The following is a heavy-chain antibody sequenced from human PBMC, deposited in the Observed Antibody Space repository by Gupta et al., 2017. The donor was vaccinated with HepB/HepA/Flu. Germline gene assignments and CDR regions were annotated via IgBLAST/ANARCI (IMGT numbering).Heavy chain of an antibody. CDR2: IFSNDEK. J-gene: IGHJ6*03. V-gene: IGHV2-26*01. Sequence: QVTLKESGRVLVRSTETPALTRTASGFSLSNARMGVSCIRQPPGKALEWLAHIFSNDEKSYSTSLKIRLTISKDTSKSQVVLTMTNMDPVDTATYYCARIRWELHPYYYYYYYMDVWGKGTTVTVSS. CDR3: ARIRWELHPYYYYYYYMDV. CDR1: GFSLSNARMG. D-gene: IGHD1-26*01.